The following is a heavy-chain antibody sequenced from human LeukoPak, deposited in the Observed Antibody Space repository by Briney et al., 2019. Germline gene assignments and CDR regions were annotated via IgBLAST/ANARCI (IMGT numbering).Heavy chain of an antibody. D-gene: IGHD3-16*02. J-gene: IGHJ4*02. CDR1: GFTFSSYW. CDR2: IKKNGSEN. CDR3: ARDPNYDYVWGSYRLYYFDY. Sequence: GGSLRLSCAASGFTFSSYWMSWVRQAPGKGLEGVATIKKNGSENYYVDSVKGRFTISRDNAKNSLYLQMNSLRAEDTAVYYCARDPNYDYVWGSYRLYYFDYWGQGTLVTVSS. V-gene: IGHV3-7*01.